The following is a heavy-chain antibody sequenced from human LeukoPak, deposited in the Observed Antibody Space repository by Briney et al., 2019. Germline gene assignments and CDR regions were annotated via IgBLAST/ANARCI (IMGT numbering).Heavy chain of an antibody. D-gene: IGHD6-25*01. Sequence: PGGSLRLSCAASGFTFSSYAMSWVRQAPGKGLEWVSAISGSGGSTYYADSVKGRFTISRDNSKNTLYLQMNSLRAEDTAAYYCAKGGRATYYYYMDVWGKGTTVTVSS. V-gene: IGHV3-23*01. CDR1: GFTFSSYA. CDR3: AKGGRATYYYYMDV. CDR2: ISGSGGST. J-gene: IGHJ6*03.